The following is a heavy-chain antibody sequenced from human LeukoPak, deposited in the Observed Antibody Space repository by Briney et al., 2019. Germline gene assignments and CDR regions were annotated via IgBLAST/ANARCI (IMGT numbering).Heavy chain of an antibody. CDR2: ISGSGGST. Sequence: PGGSLRLSCAASGFTFSSYAMSWVRQAPGKGLEWVSAISGSGGSTYYADSVKGRFTISRDNSKNTLYLQMNSLRAEDTAVYYCAKARYYYGSFNWFDPWGQGTLVTVSS. D-gene: IGHD3-10*01. V-gene: IGHV3-23*01. CDR3: AKARYYYGSFNWFDP. J-gene: IGHJ5*02. CDR1: GFTFSSYA.